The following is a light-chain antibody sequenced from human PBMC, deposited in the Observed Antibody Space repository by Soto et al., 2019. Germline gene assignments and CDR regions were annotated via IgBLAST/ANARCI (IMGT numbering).Light chain of an antibody. V-gene: IGLV1-40*01. CDR1: SSNIGAGYD. CDR2: GNS. J-gene: IGLJ2*01. Sequence: QPVLTQPPSVSGAPGQRVTISCTGSSSNIGAGYDVHWYQQLPGTAPKLLIYGNSNRPSGVPDRFSGSKSGTSASLAITGLQAEDEADYYCQSYDSSLSGFWVFGGGTKL. CDR3: QSYDSSLSGFWV.